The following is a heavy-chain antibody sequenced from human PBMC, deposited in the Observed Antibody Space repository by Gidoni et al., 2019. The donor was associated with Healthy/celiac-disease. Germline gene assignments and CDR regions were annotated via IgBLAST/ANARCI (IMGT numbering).Heavy chain of an antibody. J-gene: IGHJ4*02. V-gene: IGHV3-30*03. CDR2: ISYDGSNK. D-gene: IGHD6-13*01. Sequence: QVQLVESGGGVVQPGRSLRLSCAASGFTFSSYGMHWVRQAPGKGLEWVAVISYDGSNKYYADSVKGRFTISRDNSKNTLYLQMNSLRAEDTAVYYCARDKGDSSSSEDYWGQGTLVTVSS. CDR3: ARDKGDSSSSEDY. CDR1: GFTFSSYG.